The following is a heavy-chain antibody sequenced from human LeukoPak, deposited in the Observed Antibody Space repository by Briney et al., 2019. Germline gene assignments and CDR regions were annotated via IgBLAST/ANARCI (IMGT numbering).Heavy chain of an antibody. J-gene: IGHJ4*02. CDR3: AKPTYPYYGSGSYYNG. V-gene: IGHV3-23*01. Sequence: GGSLRLPCAASGFTFSSYAMSWVRQAPGKGLEWVSAISGSGGSTYYADSVKGRFTISRDNSKNTLYLQMNSLRAEDTAVYYCAKPTYPYYGSGSYYNGWGQGTLVTVSS. D-gene: IGHD3-10*01. CDR2: ISGSGGST. CDR1: GFTFSSYA.